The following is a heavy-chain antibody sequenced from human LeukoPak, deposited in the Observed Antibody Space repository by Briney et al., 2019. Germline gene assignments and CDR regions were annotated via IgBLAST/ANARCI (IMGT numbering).Heavy chain of an antibody. D-gene: IGHD4-23*01. Sequence: SETLSLTCTVSGGSITSDIFYWNWIRQHPGKGLEWIGSIHNSRGTSYNPSLESRLTISVDTSENQFFLKMSYVTAADTAMYYCGKVGGNYNYWGQGTLVTVSS. CDR1: GGSITSDIFY. CDR3: GKVGGNYNY. CDR2: IHNSRGT. V-gene: IGHV4-31*03. J-gene: IGHJ4*02.